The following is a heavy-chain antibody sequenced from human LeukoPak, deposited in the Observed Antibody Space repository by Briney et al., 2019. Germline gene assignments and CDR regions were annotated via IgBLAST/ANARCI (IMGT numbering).Heavy chain of an antibody. CDR2: INHSGST. J-gene: IGHJ6*03. CDR1: GGSFSGYY. V-gene: IGHV4-34*01. CDR3: ARRRARYCSGGSCHGTGYYYYYMDV. D-gene: IGHD2-15*01. Sequence: SETLSLTCAVYGGSFSGYYWSWIRQPPGKGLERIGEINHSGSTNYNPSLKSRVAISVDTSKNQFSLKLSSVTAADTAVYYCARRRARYCSGGSCHGTGYYYYYMDVWGKGTTVTISS.